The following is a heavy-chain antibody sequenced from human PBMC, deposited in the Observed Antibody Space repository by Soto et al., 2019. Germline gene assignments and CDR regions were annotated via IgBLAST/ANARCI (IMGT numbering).Heavy chain of an antibody. J-gene: IGHJ6*02. CDR2: IYYSGST. Sequence: SSETLSLTCTVSGGSISSSSYYWGWIRQPPGKGLEWIGSIYYSGSTYYNPSLKSRVTISVDTSKNQFSLKLSSVTAADTAVYYCASHDLYGMDVWGQGTTVTVSS. CDR3: ASHDLYGMDV. CDR1: GGSISSSSYY. V-gene: IGHV4-39*01.